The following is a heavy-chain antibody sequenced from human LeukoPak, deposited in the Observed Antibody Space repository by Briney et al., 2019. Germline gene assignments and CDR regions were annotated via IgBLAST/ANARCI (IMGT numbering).Heavy chain of an antibody. CDR3: AKLNYGQLVVVVVATHFDY. V-gene: IGHV3-23*01. Sequence: GGSLRLSCAASGFTFSSYAMSWVRQAPGKGLEWLSTISGSSGTTYYADSVRGRFTISRDNSNNTLYLQMNSLRAEDTALYYCAKLNYGQLVVVVVATHFDYWGQGTLVTVSS. CDR1: GFTFSSYA. J-gene: IGHJ4*02. CDR2: ISGSSGTT. D-gene: IGHD2-15*01.